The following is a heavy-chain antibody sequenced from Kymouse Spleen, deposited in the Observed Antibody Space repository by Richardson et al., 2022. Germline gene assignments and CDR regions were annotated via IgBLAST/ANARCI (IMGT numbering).Heavy chain of an antibody. CDR3: ARDSGWYYYYGMDV. D-gene: IGHD6-19*01. V-gene: IGHV3-7*01. CDR2: IKQDGSEK. J-gene: IGHJ6*02. CDR1: GFTFSSYW. Sequence: EVQLVESGGGLVQPGGSLRLSCAASGFTFSSYWMSWVRQAPGKGLEWVANIKQDGSEKYYVDSVKGRFTISRDNAKNSLYLQMNSLRAEDTAVYYCARDSGWYYYYGMDVWGQGTTVTVSS.